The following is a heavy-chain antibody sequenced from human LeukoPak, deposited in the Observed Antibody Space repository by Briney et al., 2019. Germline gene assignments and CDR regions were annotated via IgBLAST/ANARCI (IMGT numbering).Heavy chain of an antibody. CDR2: ISGSGGST. Sequence: PGGSPRLSCAASGFTFSSYAMSWVRQAPGKGLEWVSAISGSGGSTYYADSVKGRFTISRDNSKNTLYLQMNSLRAEDTAVYYCAKSSLRYFDWSNFDYWGQGTLVTVSS. CDR1: GFTFSSYA. D-gene: IGHD3-9*01. CDR3: AKSSLRYFDWSNFDY. J-gene: IGHJ4*02. V-gene: IGHV3-23*01.